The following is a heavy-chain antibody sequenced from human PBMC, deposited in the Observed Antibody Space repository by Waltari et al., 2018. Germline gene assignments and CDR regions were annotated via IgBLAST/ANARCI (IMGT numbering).Heavy chain of an antibody. J-gene: IGHJ4*02. V-gene: IGHV4-59*01. CDR1: GGSISSYY. CDR2: IYSSGST. Sequence: QVQLQESGPGLVKPSETLSLTCTVSGGSISSYYWSWIRQPPGKGLEWIGYIYSSGSTNYNPSLTSRVTISVATSKNQFSLKLSSVTAADTAVYYCARVNSSSWYRLEGTWFDYWGQGTLVTVSS. CDR3: ARVNSSSWYRLEGTWFDY. D-gene: IGHD6-13*01.